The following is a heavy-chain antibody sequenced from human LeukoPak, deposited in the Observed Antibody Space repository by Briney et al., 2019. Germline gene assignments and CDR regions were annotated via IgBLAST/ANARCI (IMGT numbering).Heavy chain of an antibody. CDR2: VYYSGST. CDR1: GGSISTTNYY. V-gene: IGHV4-39*07. CDR3: ARGLRVRGVFYYYYMDV. J-gene: IGHJ6*03. D-gene: IGHD3-10*01. Sequence: SETLSLTCTVSGGSISTTNYYWGWIRQSPGKGLEWFGCVYYSGSTYYNPSLKSRVTISVDKSKNQFSLKLSSVTAADTAVYYCARGLRVRGVFYYYYMDVWGKGTTVTISS.